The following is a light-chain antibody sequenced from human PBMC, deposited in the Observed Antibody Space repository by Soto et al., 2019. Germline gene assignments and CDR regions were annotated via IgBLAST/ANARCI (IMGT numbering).Light chain of an antibody. CDR2: TAS. CDR1: QSIATY. V-gene: IGKV1-39*01. J-gene: IGKJ4*01. CDR3: QQSYGPPFT. Sequence: DLQMTQSPSSLSASAGDRVTITCRASQSIATYLNWYQQKPGKAPVLLIYTASNLKSGVPSRFSGSGSGTDFTLHISGLQPEDFATYYCQQSYGPPFTFGGGAKVEIK.